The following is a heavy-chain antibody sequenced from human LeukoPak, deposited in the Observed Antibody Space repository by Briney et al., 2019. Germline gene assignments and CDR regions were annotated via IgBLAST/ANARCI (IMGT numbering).Heavy chain of an antibody. CDR3: ASASGYSYGYGFDY. J-gene: IGHJ4*02. D-gene: IGHD5-18*01. V-gene: IGHV3-66*01. CDR2: IYSGGST. Sequence: SGGSLRLSCAASGFTVSSNYMSWVRQAPGKGLEWVSVIYSGGSTYYADSVKGRFTISRDNSKNTLYLQMNSLRAEDTAVYYCASASGYSYGYGFDYWGQGTLVTVSS. CDR1: GFTVSSNY.